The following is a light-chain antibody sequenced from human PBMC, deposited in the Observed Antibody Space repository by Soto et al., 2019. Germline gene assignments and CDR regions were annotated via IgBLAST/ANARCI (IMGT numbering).Light chain of an antibody. J-gene: IGKJ4*01. CDR2: KAS. CDR1: QSISSW. CDR3: QQYYSYPT. V-gene: IGKV1-5*03. Sequence: DIQMTQSPSTLSASVGDRVTITCRASQSISSWLAWYQQKPGKAPKLLIYKASSLESGVPSRFSGSGSGTEFPLAISSLQPDDFATYYCQQYYSYPTFGGGTKVEIK.